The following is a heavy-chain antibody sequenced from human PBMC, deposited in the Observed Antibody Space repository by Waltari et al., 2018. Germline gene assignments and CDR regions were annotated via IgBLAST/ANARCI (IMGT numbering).Heavy chain of an antibody. Sequence: QVQLVQSGAEVKRPGSSVKVSCKASGGTFSSYAVTWLRQAPGQGLEWMGRIIPILDIANSTQNFQGRITPTADRSTNTAYMELTSLRSEDTAVYYCARSDPGYNTWFDYWGQGALVTVSS. V-gene: IGHV1-69*04. D-gene: IGHD5-18*01. J-gene: IGHJ4*02. CDR2: IIPILDIA. CDR3: ARSDPGYNTWFDY. CDR1: GGTFSSYA.